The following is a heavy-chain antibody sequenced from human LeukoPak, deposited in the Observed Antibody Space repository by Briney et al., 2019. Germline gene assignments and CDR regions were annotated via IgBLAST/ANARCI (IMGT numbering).Heavy chain of an antibody. CDR2: ISAYNGNS. D-gene: IGHD6-13*01. Sequence: ASVKVSCKASGYTFTSYGISWVRQAPGQGLELMGWISAYNGNSYYAQKHQGRVTMTTDTSTSTAYMELRSLRSDDTAVYYCAREAQQLVTIYFDYWGQGTLVTVYS. CDR1: GYTFTSYG. J-gene: IGHJ4*02. CDR3: AREAQQLVTIYFDY. V-gene: IGHV1-18*01.